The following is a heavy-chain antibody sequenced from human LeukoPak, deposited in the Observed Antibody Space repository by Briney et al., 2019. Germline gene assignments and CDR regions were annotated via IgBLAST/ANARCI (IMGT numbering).Heavy chain of an antibody. CDR3: AKISSSPLY. V-gene: IGHV3-23*01. D-gene: IGHD6-6*01. Sequence: GGSLRLSCAASGFSFSSYAMSWVRQAPGKGLEWVSGITGTGSSTYYADSAKGRFTISRDNSKNTLYLQMSGLRAEDTAIYYCAKISSSPLYWGQGTLVTVSS. CDR1: GFSFSSYA. CDR2: ITGTGSST. J-gene: IGHJ4*02.